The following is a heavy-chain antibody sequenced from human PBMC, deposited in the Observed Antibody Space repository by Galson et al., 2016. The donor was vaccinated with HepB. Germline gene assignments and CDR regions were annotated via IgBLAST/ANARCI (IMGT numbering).Heavy chain of an antibody. Sequence: SVKVSCKASGYTFISYGISWVRQAPGQGLEWMGWISTYNSNTNYAQKLQGRVTMTTDTSTSTAYMELRSLRSDDKAAYYCASALTVNSFAFFDYWGQGTLVTDSS. CDR3: ASALTVNSFAFFDY. CDR2: ISTYNSNT. J-gene: IGHJ4*02. CDR1: GYTFISYG. V-gene: IGHV1-18*01. D-gene: IGHD7-27*01.